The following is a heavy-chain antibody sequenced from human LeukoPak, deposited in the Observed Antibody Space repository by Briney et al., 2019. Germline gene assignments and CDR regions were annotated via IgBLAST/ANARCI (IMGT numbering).Heavy chain of an antibody. CDR1: GYTLTELS. CDR3: ATKIPGYSYAWPSMWFHAFDI. Sequence: ASVKVSCKVSGYTLTELSMHWVRQAPGKGLEWMGGFDPEDGETIYAQKFQGRVTMTEDTSTDTAYMELSSLRSEDTAVYYCATKIPGYSYAWPSMWFHAFDIWGQGTMVTVSS. D-gene: IGHD5-18*01. J-gene: IGHJ3*02. V-gene: IGHV1-24*01. CDR2: FDPEDGET.